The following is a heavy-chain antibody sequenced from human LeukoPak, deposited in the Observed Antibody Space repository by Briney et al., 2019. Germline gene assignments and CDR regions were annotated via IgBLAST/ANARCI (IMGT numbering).Heavy chain of an antibody. J-gene: IGHJ4*02. V-gene: IGHV4-34*01. Sequence: SETLSLTCTVQGGSISGAYWAWIRQSPGKGLEWIGEINQSGSTNYNPSFKSRVTMSADTPKNQLSLSLTSVTAADTALYYCARGPVRLARPYDYWGQGTPVTVSS. D-gene: IGHD3-9*01. CDR1: GGSISGAY. CDR3: ARGPVRLARPYDY. CDR2: INQSGST.